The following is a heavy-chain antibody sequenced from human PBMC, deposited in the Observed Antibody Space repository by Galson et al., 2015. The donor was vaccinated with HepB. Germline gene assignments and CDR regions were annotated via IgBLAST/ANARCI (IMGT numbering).Heavy chain of an antibody. D-gene: IGHD3-3*01. CDR3: ARLEEWLLTHGNWFDP. CDR1: GGSISSSSYY. V-gene: IGHV4-39*01. Sequence: ETLSLTCTVSGGSISSSSYYWGWIRQPPGKGLEWIGSIYYSGSTYYNPSLKSRVTISVDTSKNQFSLKLSSVTAADTAVYYCARLEEWLLTHGNWFDPWGQGTLVTVSS. CDR2: IYYSGST. J-gene: IGHJ5*02.